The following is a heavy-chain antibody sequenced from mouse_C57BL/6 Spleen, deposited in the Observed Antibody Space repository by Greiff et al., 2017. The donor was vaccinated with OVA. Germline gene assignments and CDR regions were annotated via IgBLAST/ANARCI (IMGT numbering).Heavy chain of an antibody. CDR1: GFTFSSYA. Sequence: EVMLVESGGGLVKPGGSLKLSCAASGFTFSSYAMSWVRQTPEKRLEWVATISDGGSYTYYPDNVKGRFTISRDNAKNNLYLQMSHLKSEDTAMYYCARDRYGNYVGFDVWGTGTTVTVSS. D-gene: IGHD2-1*01. CDR3: ARDRYGNYVGFDV. J-gene: IGHJ1*03. V-gene: IGHV5-4*01. CDR2: ISDGGSYT.